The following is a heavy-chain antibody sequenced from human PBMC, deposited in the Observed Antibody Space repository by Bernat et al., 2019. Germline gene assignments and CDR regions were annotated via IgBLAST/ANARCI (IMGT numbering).Heavy chain of an antibody. CDR2: IYYSGST. V-gene: IGHV4-39*01. Sequence: QLQLRESGPGLVKPSETLSLTCTVSGGSISSSSYYWGWIRQPPGKGLEWIGSIYYSGSTYYNPSLKSRVTISVDTSKNQFSLKLSSVTAADTAVYYCARLGYCSSTSCYAFDIWGQGTMVTVSS. CDR1: GGSISSSSYY. D-gene: IGHD2-2*01. CDR3: ARLGYCSSTSCYAFDI. J-gene: IGHJ3*02.